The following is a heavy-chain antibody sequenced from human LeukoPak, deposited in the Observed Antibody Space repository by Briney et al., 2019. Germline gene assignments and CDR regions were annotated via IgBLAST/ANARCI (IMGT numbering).Heavy chain of an antibody. V-gene: IGHV3-48*03. CDR1: GFTFSNYE. Sequence: GGSLSLSCVTSGFTFSNYEMNWVRQAPGKGLEYVSYISSSGNAIHYADSVKGRFTISRDNAKNSVYLQMSSLRAEDTAVYYCARSPKDATAPWGQGTLVTVSS. CDR3: ARSPKDATAP. J-gene: IGHJ5*02. D-gene: IGHD2-15*01. CDR2: ISSSGNAI.